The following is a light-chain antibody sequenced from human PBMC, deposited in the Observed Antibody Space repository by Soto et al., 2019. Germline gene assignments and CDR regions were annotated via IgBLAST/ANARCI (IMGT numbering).Light chain of an antibody. CDR1: QTVSSY. CDR2: DAS. Sequence: EIVLKQSPATLSLSPGERATLYCRASQTVSSYLLWYQQKPGQAPRLLIYDASNRATGIPPRFSGSGSGTDFTLTISSLEPEDSAVYYCQQRHMWPITFGQGTRLEIK. J-gene: IGKJ5*01. V-gene: IGKV3-11*01. CDR3: QQRHMWPIT.